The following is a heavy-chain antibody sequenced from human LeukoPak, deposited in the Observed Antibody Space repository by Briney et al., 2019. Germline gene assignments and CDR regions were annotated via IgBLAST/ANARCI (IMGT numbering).Heavy chain of an antibody. CDR2: INPDSGDT. CDR3: TRDLLGGSGTFDP. D-gene: IGHD3-10*01. J-gene: IGHJ5*02. CDR1: GYTFTGYY. V-gene: IGHV1-2*02. Sequence: ASVKVSCKASGYTFTGYYLHWVRQAPGQGLEWMGWINPDSGDTNYLQKFQGRLTMTRDTSISTAYMELSRLRSDDTAVYYCTRDLLGGSGTFDPWGQGTLVTVSS.